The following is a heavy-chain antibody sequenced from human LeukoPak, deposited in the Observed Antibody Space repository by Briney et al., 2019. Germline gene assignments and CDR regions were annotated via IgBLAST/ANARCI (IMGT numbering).Heavy chain of an antibody. CDR3: ARDTYYFGSGSYPSGAMDV. V-gene: IGHV3-7*01. Sequence: GGSLRLSCAASGFTFSNYGMSWVRQAPGKGLEWVANIKQDGSEKYYVDSVKGRFTISRDNAKNSLYLQMNSLRAEDTAVYYCARDTYYFGSGSYPSGAMDVWGKGTAVTISS. CDR1: GFTFSNYG. D-gene: IGHD3-10*01. J-gene: IGHJ6*03. CDR2: IKQDGSEK.